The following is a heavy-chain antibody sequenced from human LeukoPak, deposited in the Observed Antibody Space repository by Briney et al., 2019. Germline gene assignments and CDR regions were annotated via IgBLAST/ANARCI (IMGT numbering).Heavy chain of an antibody. J-gene: IGHJ4*02. CDR3: AREVRSSWYYFDY. CDR1: GFTVSSNY. CDR2: IYSGGST. V-gene: IGHV3-53*04. D-gene: IGHD6-13*01. Sequence: GGSLRLSCAASGFTVSSNYMSWVRQAPGKGLEWVSVIYSGGSTYYADSVKGRFTISRHNSKNTLYLQMNSLRAEDTAVYYCAREVRSSWYYFDYWGQGTLVTVSS.